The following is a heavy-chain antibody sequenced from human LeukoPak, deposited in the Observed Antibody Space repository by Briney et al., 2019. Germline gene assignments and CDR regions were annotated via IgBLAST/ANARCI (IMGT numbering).Heavy chain of an antibody. CDR3: AKCTSSGWYDLFDY. D-gene: IGHD6-19*01. J-gene: IGHJ4*02. V-gene: IGHV3-11*01. Sequence: GGSLRLSCAASGFTFSDYYMTWIRQAPGKGLEWVSYISGRGSSTYYADSVKGRFTISRDNAKNSLYLQMSSLRAEDTAVYYCAKCTSSGWYDLFDYWGQGTLVTVSS. CDR1: GFTFSDYY. CDR2: ISGRGSST.